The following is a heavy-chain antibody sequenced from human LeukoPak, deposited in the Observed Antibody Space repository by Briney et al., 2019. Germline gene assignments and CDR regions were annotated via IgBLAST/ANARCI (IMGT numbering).Heavy chain of an antibody. CDR1: GYTSTSYD. Sequence: ASVKVSCKGSGYTSTSYDINWVRQATGQGPEWLGWMNPSSGKTGYAQKFQGRVTMTRNTSQITAYMELSSLMSEDMAVYYCVRAGRYCRDGRCYSDDHFDYWGQGTPVIVSP. CDR3: VRAGRYCRDGRCYSDDHFDY. V-gene: IGHV1-8*02. CDR2: MNPSSGKT. J-gene: IGHJ4*02. D-gene: IGHD2-15*01.